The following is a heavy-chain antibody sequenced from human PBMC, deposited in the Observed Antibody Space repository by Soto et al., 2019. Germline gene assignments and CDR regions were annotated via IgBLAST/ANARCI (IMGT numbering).Heavy chain of an antibody. CDR3: ASYHYYDFWIGSRHYMDA. D-gene: IGHD3-3*01. CDR2: INHSGST. V-gene: IGHV4-34*01. Sequence: QVHLEQWGAGLLKPSETLSLTYAVYGGSLSGYFWSWVRQPPGKGLEWIGEINHSGSTNYNPSLKSRVTISADTSKHQFSLRLSSVTAADSGIYFCASYHYYDFWIGSRHYMDAWGKGTTVTVSS. CDR1: GGSLSGYF. J-gene: IGHJ6*03.